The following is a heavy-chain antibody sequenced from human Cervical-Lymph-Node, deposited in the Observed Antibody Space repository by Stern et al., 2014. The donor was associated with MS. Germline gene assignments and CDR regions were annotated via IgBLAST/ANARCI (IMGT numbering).Heavy chain of an antibody. CDR2: ITPLFGTT. J-gene: IGHJ6*02. CDR3: ARDPAVLIQGSYYGMDV. D-gene: IGHD2-21*01. V-gene: IGHV1-69*06. Sequence: QLVQSGAEVKKPGSSVKVSCKASGGSFSTFAITWVRQAPGQGLEWMAGITPLFGTTNFAHKFQGRVTLTADTSTNTGDMELSSLRSDDTAVYYCARDPAVLIQGSYYGMDVWGQGTTVIVS. CDR1: GGSFSTFA.